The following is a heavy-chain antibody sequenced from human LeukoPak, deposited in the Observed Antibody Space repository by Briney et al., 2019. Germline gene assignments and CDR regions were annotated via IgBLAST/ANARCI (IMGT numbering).Heavy chain of an antibody. V-gene: IGHV4-4*07. J-gene: IGHJ6*03. CDR3: ARVGFLTVTLRNYYYMDV. D-gene: IGHD4-17*01. Sequence: PSETLPLTCTVSGGSISSYYWSWIRQPAGKGLEWIGRIYTSGSTNYNPSLKSRVTMSVDTSKNQFSLKLSSVTAADTAVYYCARVGFLTVTLRNYYYMDVWGKGTTVTVSS. CDR2: IYTSGST. CDR1: GGSISSYY.